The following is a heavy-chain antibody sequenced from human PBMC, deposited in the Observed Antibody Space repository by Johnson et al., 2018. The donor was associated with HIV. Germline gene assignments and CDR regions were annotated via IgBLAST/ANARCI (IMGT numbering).Heavy chain of an antibody. J-gene: IGHJ3*01. CDR2: INWDGTYT. Sequence: EVQLVESGGTVIRPGGSLRLSCVASGFTFDDYGMSWVRQAPGKGLEWVSGINWDGTYTGYVGSVKGRFTISRDNGKNSLYLQMNSLRPEDTAVYYCARDPAYSSTWEGAFDVWGQGTMVTVSS. V-gene: IGHV3-20*04. D-gene: IGHD6-19*01. CDR1: GFTFDDYG. CDR3: ARDPAYSSTWEGAFDV.